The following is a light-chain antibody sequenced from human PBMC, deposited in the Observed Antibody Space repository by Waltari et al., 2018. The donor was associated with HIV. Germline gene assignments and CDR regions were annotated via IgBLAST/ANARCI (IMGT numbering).Light chain of an antibody. CDR2: AAS. CDR1: QGISNS. J-gene: IGKJ2*01. V-gene: IGKV1-NL1*01. CDR3: QQDYSTPLYT. Sequence: DIQMTQSPSSLSASVGDRVTITCRASQGISNSLAWYQQKPGKAPKLLLYAASRWESGVPSRFSGSGSGTDYTLTISSLQPEDFATYYCQQDYSTPLYTFGQGTKLEIK.